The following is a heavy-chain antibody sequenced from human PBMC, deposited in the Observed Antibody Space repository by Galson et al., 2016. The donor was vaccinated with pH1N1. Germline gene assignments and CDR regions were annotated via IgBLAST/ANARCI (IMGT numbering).Heavy chain of an antibody. Sequence: SLRLSCAASGFTFSRYAMSWVRQAPGKGLEWASGIGGTGGSTYYADSVKGRFTISRDNAKNTLYLQMNNLRAEDTAVYYCAKDESSMIVVVRGLFAFWGQGTMVTVSS. CDR1: GFTFSRYA. J-gene: IGHJ3*01. CDR3: AKDESSMIVVVRGLFAF. CDR2: IGGTGGST. V-gene: IGHV3-23*01. D-gene: IGHD3-22*01.